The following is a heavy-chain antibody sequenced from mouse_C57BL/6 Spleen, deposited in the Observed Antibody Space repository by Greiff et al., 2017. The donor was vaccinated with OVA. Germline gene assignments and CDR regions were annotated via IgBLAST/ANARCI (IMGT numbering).Heavy chain of an antibody. V-gene: IGHV2-4*01. D-gene: IGHD2-3*01. Sequence: VKVVESGPGLVQPSQCLSITCTVSGFSLTSYGVHWVRQPPGKGLEWLGVIWSGGSTDYNAAFISRLSISKDNSKSQVFFKMNSLQADDAAIYYCARDGYYGAYWGQGTLVTVSA. CDR1: GFSLTSYG. CDR2: IWSGGST. CDR3: ARDGYYGAY. J-gene: IGHJ3*01.